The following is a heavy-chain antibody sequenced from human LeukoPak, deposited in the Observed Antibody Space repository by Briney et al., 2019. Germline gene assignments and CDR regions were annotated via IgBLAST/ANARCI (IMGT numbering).Heavy chain of an antibody. D-gene: IGHD3-22*01. V-gene: IGHV4-59*01. CDR2: IHYSGST. J-gene: IGHJ4*02. CDR3: ARVLGSSGFYYFDC. Sequence: SETLSLTCTVSGDSISSYYWSWIRQSPEKGLEWIGYIHYSGSTNYNPSLKSRVTISVDRPKNQFSLKLSPVTAADTAVYYCARVLGSSGFYYFDCWGQGTLVTVSS. CDR1: GDSISSYY.